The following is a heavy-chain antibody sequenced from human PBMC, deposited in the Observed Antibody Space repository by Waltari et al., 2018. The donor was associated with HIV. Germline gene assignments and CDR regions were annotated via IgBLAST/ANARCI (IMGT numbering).Heavy chain of an antibody. Sequence: QVPLVQSGAEVKKPGASVKVSCKVSGYTLSELSMHWVRQAPGKGLEWMGVFEPKHDKTISAQNFQGKVTRTADAATDTAIMELSSLRSEDTAVYYCTTEGLYCSGGTCYSRFDPWGQGTLVTVSS. V-gene: IGHV1-24*01. CDR2: FEPKHDKT. D-gene: IGHD2-15*01. CDR1: GYTLSELS. CDR3: TTEGLYCSGGTCYSRFDP. J-gene: IGHJ5*02.